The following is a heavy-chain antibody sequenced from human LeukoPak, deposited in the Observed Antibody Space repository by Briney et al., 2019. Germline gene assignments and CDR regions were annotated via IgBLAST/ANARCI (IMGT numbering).Heavy chain of an antibody. Sequence: PGRSLRLSCVASGFTFDDYGMHWVRQAPGKGLEWVSSISWDSGSIVYAASVKGRFTISRDNAKNSLYLQMNSLRAEDTALYFCAKTMIRGVYSYYAMDVWGQGTTVTVSS. CDR3: AKTMIRGVYSYYAMDV. D-gene: IGHD3-10*01. V-gene: IGHV3-9*01. CDR1: GFTFDDYG. J-gene: IGHJ6*02. CDR2: ISWDSGSI.